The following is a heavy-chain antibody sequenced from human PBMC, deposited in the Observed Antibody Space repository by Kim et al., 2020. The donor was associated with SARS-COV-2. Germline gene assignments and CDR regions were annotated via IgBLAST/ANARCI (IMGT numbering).Heavy chain of an antibody. V-gene: IGHV4-39*01. CDR2: IYYSGST. CDR1: GGSISSSSYY. CDR3: ARQSIAVAGPNYYYYGMDV. Sequence: SETLSLTCTVSGGSISSSSYYWGWIRQPPGKGLEWIGSIYYSGSTYYNPSLKSRVTISVDTSKNQFSLKLSSVTAADTAVYYCARQSIAVAGPNYYYYGMDVWGQGTTVTVSS. J-gene: IGHJ6*02. D-gene: IGHD6-19*01.